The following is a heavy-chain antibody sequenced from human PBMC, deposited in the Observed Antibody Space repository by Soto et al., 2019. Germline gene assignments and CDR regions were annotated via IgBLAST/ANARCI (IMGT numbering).Heavy chain of an antibody. CDR1: GFTFGSYG. J-gene: IGHJ6*02. D-gene: IGHD3-22*01. Sequence: LPCSFSGFTFGSYGMHWVRQAPGKGLEGGAGISYDGSKKYYGESVKGRFTISSDNSRNTLYLQMNSLRVEDTAVYYCAKAIENYSPGYYKPFYYFGVDVWGQGTTVTVSS. CDR3: AKAIENYSPGYYKPFYYFGVDV. V-gene: IGHV3-30*18. CDR2: ISYDGSKK.